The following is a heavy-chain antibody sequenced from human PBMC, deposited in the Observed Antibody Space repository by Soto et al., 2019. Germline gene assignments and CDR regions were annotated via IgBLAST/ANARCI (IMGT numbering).Heavy chain of an antibody. J-gene: IGHJ4*02. Sequence: QITLKESGPTLVRPTQTLTLTCTVSGFSLDTWGVGVGWIRQPPGKAPEWLALIYWDDDKRYSPSLKNRLTITKETPKNPVVLTVANIDPVDQGPYYWSEALGSLGAYHFCHWGQGTLVTVSS. V-gene: IGHV2-5*02. D-gene: IGHD3-16*01. CDR3: SEALGSLGAYHFCH. CDR1: GFSLDTWGVG. CDR2: IYWDDDK.